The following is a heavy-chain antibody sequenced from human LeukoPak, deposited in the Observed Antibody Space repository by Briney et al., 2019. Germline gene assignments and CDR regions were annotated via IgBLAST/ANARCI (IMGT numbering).Heavy chain of an antibody. V-gene: IGHV4-4*07. CDR1: GGSISSYY. CDR3: AIDPGAAGESVAFDG. CDR2: IYSSGST. Sequence: SETLSLTCTVSGGSISSYYWSWIRQPAGKGLEWIGRIYSSGSTNYNPSLKSRVTMSVDTSKNQFTLKLTSVTAADTAVYYCAIDPGAAGESVAFDGWGQETMVSVSS. D-gene: IGHD3-16*01. J-gene: IGHJ3*01.